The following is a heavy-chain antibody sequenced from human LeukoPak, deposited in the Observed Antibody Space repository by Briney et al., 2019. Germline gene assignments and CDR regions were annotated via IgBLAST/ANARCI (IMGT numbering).Heavy chain of an antibody. Sequence: EASVKVSCKASGGTFSSYAISWVRQAPGQGLEWMGGIIPIFGTANYAQKFQGRVTITADESTSTAYMELSSLRSEDTAVYYCARSTVVTPRSYYFDYWGQGTLVTVSS. D-gene: IGHD4-23*01. V-gene: IGHV1-69*13. CDR3: ARSTVVTPRSYYFDY. CDR2: IIPIFGTA. J-gene: IGHJ4*02. CDR1: GGTFSSYA.